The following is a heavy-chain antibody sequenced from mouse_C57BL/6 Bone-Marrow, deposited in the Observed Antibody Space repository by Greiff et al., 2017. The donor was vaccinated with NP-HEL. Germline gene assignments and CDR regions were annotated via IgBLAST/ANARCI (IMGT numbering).Heavy chain of an antibody. CDR2: IDPENGDT. V-gene: IGHV14-4*01. Sequence: VQLKESGAELVRPGASVKLSCTASGFNIKDDYMHWVKQRPEQGLEWIGWIDPENGDTEYASKFQGKATITADTSSNTAYLQLSSLTSEDTAVYYCTSYDYPFAYWGRGTLVTVSA. CDR1: GFNIKDDY. J-gene: IGHJ3*01. D-gene: IGHD2-4*01. CDR3: TSYDYPFAY.